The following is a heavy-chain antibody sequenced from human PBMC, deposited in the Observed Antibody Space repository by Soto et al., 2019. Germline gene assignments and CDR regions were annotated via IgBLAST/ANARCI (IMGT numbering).Heavy chain of an antibody. V-gene: IGHV1-3*01. CDR2: INAGNGNT. CDR3: ARGTAVGEDVPWFDP. CDR1: GYTFTSYA. Sequence: SVKVSCKASGYTFTSYAMHWVRQAPGQRLEWMGWINAGNGNTKYSQKFQGRVTITRDTSASTAYMELSSLRSEDTAVYYCARGTAVGEDVPWFDPWCQGTLVTVSS. J-gene: IGHJ5*02. D-gene: IGHD6-13*01.